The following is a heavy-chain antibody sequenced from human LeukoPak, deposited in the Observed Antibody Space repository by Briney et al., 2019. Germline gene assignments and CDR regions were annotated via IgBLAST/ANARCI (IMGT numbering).Heavy chain of an antibody. J-gene: IGHJ6*02. D-gene: IGHD5-18*01. CDR1: GFTFGDHA. CDR2: IRSKAYRGTT. V-gene: IGHV3-49*04. CDR3: ARGPMQLWIHNAMDV. Sequence: GGSLRLSCTGSGFTFGDHAMSWVRQAPGKWLEWVGFIRSKAYRGTTEYAASVKGRFSISRDDSASIAYLQMNSLKTEDTAVYYCARGPMQLWIHNAMDVWGQGTTVTVSS.